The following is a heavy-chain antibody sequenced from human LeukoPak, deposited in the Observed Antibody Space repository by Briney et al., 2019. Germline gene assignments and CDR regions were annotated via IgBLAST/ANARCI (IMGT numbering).Heavy chain of an antibody. V-gene: IGHV1-2*02. D-gene: IGHD6-13*01. CDR2: INPNSGGT. J-gene: IGHJ4*02. CDR1: GYTFTGYY. Sequence: ASVKVSCKASGYTFTGYYMHWVRQAPGQGLEWMGWINPNSGGTNYAQNFQGRVTMTRDTSISTAYMELSRLRSDDTAVYYCSRESSSWPTGFDYWGQGTLVTVSS. CDR3: SRESSSWPTGFDY.